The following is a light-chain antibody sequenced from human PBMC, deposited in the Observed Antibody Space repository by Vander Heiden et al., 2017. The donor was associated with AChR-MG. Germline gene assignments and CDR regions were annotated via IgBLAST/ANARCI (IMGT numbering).Light chain of an antibody. Sequence: QSVLTQPPSVPGPPGQRVNISCIRSTSNSGSTFDVHWYQQLPGAAPKLLIYGNNNRPSGVPDRFSGSKSGTSASLAITGLQAEDEADYYCQSFDIRLSAVVFGGGTKLTVL. J-gene: IGLJ2*01. CDR1: TSNSGSTFD. V-gene: IGLV1-40*01. CDR2: GNN. CDR3: QSFDIRLSAVV.